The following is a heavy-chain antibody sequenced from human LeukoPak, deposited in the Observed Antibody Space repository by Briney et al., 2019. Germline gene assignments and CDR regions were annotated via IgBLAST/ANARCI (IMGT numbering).Heavy chain of an antibody. J-gene: IGHJ6*02. D-gene: IGHD3-22*01. Sequence: GASVKVSCKASGYTFTGYYMHWVRQAPGQGLEWMGRINPNNGGTNYAQKLQGRVTMTTDTSTSTAYMELRSLRSDDTAVYYCAREKPPHYYDSSGYYGMDVWGQGTTVTVSS. CDR1: GYTFTGYY. CDR3: AREKPPHYYDSSGYYGMDV. CDR2: INPNNGGT. V-gene: IGHV1-2*06.